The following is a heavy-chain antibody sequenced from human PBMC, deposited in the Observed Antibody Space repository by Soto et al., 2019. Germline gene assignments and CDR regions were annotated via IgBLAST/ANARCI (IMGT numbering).Heavy chain of an antibody. V-gene: IGHV4-59*01. J-gene: IGHJ4*02. D-gene: IGHD2-15*01. CDR1: GGSISNYY. Sequence: SETLSLTCTVSGGSISNYYWSWIRQPPGKGLGWIGYIYYSGSTNYNPSLKSRVTISVDTSKNQFSLKLSSVTAADTAVYYCARAGAATLSDYWGQGTLVTVSS. CDR3: ARAGAATLSDY. CDR2: IYYSGST.